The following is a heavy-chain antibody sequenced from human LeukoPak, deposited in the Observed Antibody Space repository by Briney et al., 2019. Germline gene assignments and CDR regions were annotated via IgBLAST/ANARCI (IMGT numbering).Heavy chain of an antibody. CDR3: ARELLHYYDSSGYYDY. V-gene: IGHV4-4*07. CDR1: GGSISSYY. J-gene: IGHJ4*02. CDR2: IYTSGST. D-gene: IGHD3-22*01. Sequence: SETLSLTCTASGGSISSYYWSWIRQPAGKGLEWIGRIYTSGSTNYNPSLKSRVTMSVDTSKNQFSLKLSSVTAADTAVYYCARELLHYYDSSGYYDYWGQGTLVTVSS.